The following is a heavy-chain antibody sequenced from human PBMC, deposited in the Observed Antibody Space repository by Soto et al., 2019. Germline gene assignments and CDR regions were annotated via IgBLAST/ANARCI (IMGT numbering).Heavy chain of an antibody. D-gene: IGHD3-22*01. Sequence: QVQLVESGGGVVQPGKSLRLSCAASGFTFSTSILHWVRKAPGKGLEWVAGISHDGISEHYADSGKDQFTISRDNSKNTLYLQMNSRRPEDTSVYYCAGEDYSSGYAGTFNPWGQGTLVAVSS. CDR3: AGEDYSSGYAGTFNP. J-gene: IGHJ5*02. V-gene: IGHV3-30-3*01. CDR1: GFTFSTSI. CDR2: ISHDGISE.